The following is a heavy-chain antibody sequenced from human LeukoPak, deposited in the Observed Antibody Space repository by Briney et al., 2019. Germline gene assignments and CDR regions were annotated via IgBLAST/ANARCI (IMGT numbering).Heavy chain of an antibody. D-gene: IGHD6-13*01. J-gene: IGHJ4*02. CDR2: IYSSGTA. CDR3: ARLPGIAAV. Sequence: SETLSLTCTVSVGSIRGYYWTWIRQPAGKGLEWIGRIYSSGTAYYNPSLESRVTMSVDTSKNQISLKLISLTAADTAVYYCARLPGIAAVWGQGTLVTVSS. CDR1: VGSIRGYY. V-gene: IGHV4-4*07.